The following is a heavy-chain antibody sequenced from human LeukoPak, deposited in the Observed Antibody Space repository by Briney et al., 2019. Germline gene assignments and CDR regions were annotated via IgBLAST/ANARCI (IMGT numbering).Heavy chain of an antibody. V-gene: IGHV4-59*08. Sequence: PSETLSLTCTVSGGSIRSYYWSWIRQPPGKGLEWLGYIYYSGSTNYNPSLKSRVTISVDTSKNQFSLKLSSVTAADTAVYYCARHPEGMDVWGQGTTVTVSS. CDR1: GGSIRSYY. J-gene: IGHJ6*02. CDR2: IYYSGST. CDR3: ARHPEGMDV.